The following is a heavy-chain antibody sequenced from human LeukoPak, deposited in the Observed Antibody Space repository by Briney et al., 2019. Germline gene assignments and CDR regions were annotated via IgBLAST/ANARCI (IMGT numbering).Heavy chain of an antibody. V-gene: IGHV1-2*04. CDR2: INPNSGGT. CDR1: GYTFTGYY. D-gene: IGHD2-2*01. Sequence: ASVKVSCKASGYTFTGYYMHWVRQAPGQGLEWMGWINPNSGGTNYAQKFQGWVTMTRDTSISTAYMELSRLRSDDTAVYYCARAIPYCSSTSCYYYGMDVWGQGTTVTVSS. CDR3: ARAIPYCSSTSCYYYGMDV. J-gene: IGHJ6*02.